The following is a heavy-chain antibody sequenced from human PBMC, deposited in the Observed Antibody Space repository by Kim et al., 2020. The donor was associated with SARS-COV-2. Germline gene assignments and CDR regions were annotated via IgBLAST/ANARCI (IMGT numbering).Heavy chain of an antibody. Sequence: NPSLKSRVTISVDTSKNQFSLKLSSVTAADTAVYYCARSPIVVVASFDYWGQGTLVTVSS. V-gene: IGHV4-31*02. J-gene: IGHJ4*02. D-gene: IGHD3-22*01. CDR3: ARSPIVVVASFDY.